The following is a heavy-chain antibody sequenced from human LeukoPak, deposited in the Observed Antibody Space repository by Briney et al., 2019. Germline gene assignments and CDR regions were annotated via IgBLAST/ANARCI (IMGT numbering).Heavy chain of an antibody. V-gene: IGHV3-7*01. CDR2: IKKDGSEK. D-gene: IGHD6-19*01. CDR1: GFTFSSYW. CDR3: ASSIAVTILDY. J-gene: IGHJ4*02. Sequence: TGGSLRLSCAASGFTFSSYWMSWVRQAPGKGVEWVANIKKDGSEKYYVDSVKGRFTISRDNAKTSLYLQMGSLGPEDTAVYYCASSIAVTILDYWGQGTLVTVSS.